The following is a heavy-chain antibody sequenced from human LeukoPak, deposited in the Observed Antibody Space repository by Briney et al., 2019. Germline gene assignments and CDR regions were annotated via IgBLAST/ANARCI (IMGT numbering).Heavy chain of an antibody. CDR3: ARGLSSSDAFDI. CDR2: IYYSGST. V-gene: IGHV4-59*01. J-gene: IGHJ3*02. D-gene: IGHD6-6*01. CDR1: GGFISSYY. Sequence: PSETLSLTCTVSGGFISSYYWTWIRQPPGKGLEWIGYIYYSGSTNYNPSLKSRVTISVGTSKNQFSLKLSSVTAADTAVYYCARGLSSSDAFDIWGQGTMVTVSS.